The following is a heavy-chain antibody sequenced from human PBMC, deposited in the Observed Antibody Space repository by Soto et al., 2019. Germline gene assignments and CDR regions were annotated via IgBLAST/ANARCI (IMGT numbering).Heavy chain of an antibody. CDR1: GFTFSSYW. D-gene: IGHD2-21*01. Sequence: EVQLVESGGGLVQPGGSLILSCAASGFTFSSYWMHWVRQAPGKGLVWVSRINNDGSSTSYAESVKGRFTISRDNAKSTLYLEMSSLRAEDTAVYYCARDPLLIGDTDYGLDVWGQGTTVTVSS. J-gene: IGHJ6*02. CDR2: INNDGSST. CDR3: ARDPLLIGDTDYGLDV. V-gene: IGHV3-74*01.